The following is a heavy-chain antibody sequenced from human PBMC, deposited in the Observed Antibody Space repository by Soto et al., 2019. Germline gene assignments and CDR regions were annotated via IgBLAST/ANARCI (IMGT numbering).Heavy chain of an antibody. V-gene: IGHV3-7*01. CDR3: CHTWV. CDR1: GFSISDYW. D-gene: IGHD1-26*01. CDR2: INEDGSEE. J-gene: IGHJ4*02. Sequence: EVQMVESGGGLVQPGGSLRLYSASSGFSISDYWMSWVRQAPGKGLEWVGNINEDGSEENYVDSVKGRFTISRDNARNSLYLQMNSMSVEDTAVYYCCHTWVGGQGTLVTVSS.